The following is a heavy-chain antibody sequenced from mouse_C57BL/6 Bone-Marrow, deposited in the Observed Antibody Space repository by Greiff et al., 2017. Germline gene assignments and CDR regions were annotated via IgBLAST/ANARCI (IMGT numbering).Heavy chain of an antibody. CDR2: IYPRSGNT. CDR1: GYTFTSYG. D-gene: IGHD2-4*01. J-gene: IGHJ2*01. CDR3: ARGRLRRGRYFDY. Sequence: VQLQQSGAELARPGASVKLSCKASGYTFTSYGISWVKQRTGQGLEWIGEIYPRSGNTYYNEKFKGKATLTADKSSSTAYMELRSLTSEDSEVYICARGRLRRGRYFDYWGQGTTLTVSS. V-gene: IGHV1-81*01.